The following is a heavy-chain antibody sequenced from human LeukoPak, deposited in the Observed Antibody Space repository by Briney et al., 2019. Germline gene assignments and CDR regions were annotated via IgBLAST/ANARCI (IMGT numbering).Heavy chain of an antibody. CDR1: GFTFSSYA. V-gene: IGHV3-23*01. Sequence: GSLRLSCAASGFTFSSYAMSWVRQAPGKGLEWVSAISGSGGSTYYADSVKGRFTISRDNSKNTLYQQMNSLRAEDTAVYYCAKIPTYYYGSGSGAFDIWGQGTMVTVSS. J-gene: IGHJ3*02. CDR3: AKIPTYYYGSGSGAFDI. CDR2: ISGSGGST. D-gene: IGHD3-10*01.